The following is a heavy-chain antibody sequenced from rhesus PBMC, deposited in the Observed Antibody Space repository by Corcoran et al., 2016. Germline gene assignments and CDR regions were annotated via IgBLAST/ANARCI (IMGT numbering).Heavy chain of an antibody. CDR1: GFSFSDYY. CDR2: ISYTGGRT. V-gene: IGHV3S18*01. CDR3: AREGYCSRGVCYFFDY. Sequence: EVQLVESGGGLAKPGGSLRLSCAASGFSFSDYYMYWVRQAPGKGLEWVSGISYTGGRTYDADSVKGRFTISRENAKNTLYLQMDSLRAEDTAVYYCAREGYCSRGVCYFFDYWGQGVLVTVSS. D-gene: IGHD2-39*01. J-gene: IGHJ4*01.